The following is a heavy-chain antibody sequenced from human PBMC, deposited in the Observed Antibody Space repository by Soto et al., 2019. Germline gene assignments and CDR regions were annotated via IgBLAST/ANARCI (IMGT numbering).Heavy chain of an antibody. D-gene: IGHD7-27*01. CDR2: ISSSGSTI. Sequence: GSLRLSCAASGFTFSDYYMSWIRQAPGKGLEWVSYISSSGSTIYYADSVEGRFTISRDNAKNSLYLQMNSLRAEDTAVYYCAAELGLGFMDVWGKGTTVTVSS. J-gene: IGHJ6*04. CDR3: AAELGLGFMDV. CDR1: GFTFSDYY. V-gene: IGHV3-11*01.